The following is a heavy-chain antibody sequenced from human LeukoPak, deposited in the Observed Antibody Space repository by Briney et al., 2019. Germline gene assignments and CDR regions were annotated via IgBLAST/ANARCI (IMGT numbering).Heavy chain of an antibody. J-gene: IGHJ4*02. Sequence: QPGRSLRLSCAASGFTFSSYAMHWVRQAPVKGLEWVAVISYDGTNKYYADSVKSRFTISRDNSKNTLDLQMNGLGVEDTAVYYCARGSGYSYGYFDYWGQGTLVTVSS. D-gene: IGHD5-18*01. V-gene: IGHV3-30-3*01. CDR3: ARGSGYSYGYFDY. CDR1: GFTFSSYA. CDR2: ISYDGTNK.